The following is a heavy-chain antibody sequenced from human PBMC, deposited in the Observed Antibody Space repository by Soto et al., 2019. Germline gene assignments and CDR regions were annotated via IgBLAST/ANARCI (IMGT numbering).Heavy chain of an antibody. CDR3: ARLDYYDSSGYYFSAFDI. CDR1: GYSFTSYW. V-gene: IGHV5-51*01. D-gene: IGHD3-22*01. CDR2: IYPGDSDT. J-gene: IGHJ3*02. Sequence: GESLKISCKGSGYSFTSYWIGWVRQMPGKGLECMGIIYPGDSDTRYSPSFQGQVTISADKSISTAYLQWSSLKASDTAMYYCARLDYYDSSGYYFSAFDIWGQGTMVTVSS.